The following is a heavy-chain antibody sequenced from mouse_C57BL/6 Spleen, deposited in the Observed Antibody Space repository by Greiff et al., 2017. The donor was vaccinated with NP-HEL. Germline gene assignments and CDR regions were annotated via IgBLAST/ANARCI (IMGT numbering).Heavy chain of an antibody. CDR1: GYTFTDYN. V-gene: IGHV1-22*01. Sequence: VQLQQSGPELVKPGASVKMSCKASGYTFTDYNMHWVKQSHGKSLEWIGYINPNNGGTSYNQKFKGKATLTVNKSSSTAYMVLRSLTSEDSAVYYCARRYCGSIYAMGYWGQGTSVTVSS. J-gene: IGHJ4*01. CDR2: INPNNGGT. CDR3: ARRYCGSIYAMGY. D-gene: IGHD1-1*01.